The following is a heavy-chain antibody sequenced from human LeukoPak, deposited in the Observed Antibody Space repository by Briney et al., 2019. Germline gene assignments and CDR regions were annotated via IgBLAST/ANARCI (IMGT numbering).Heavy chain of an antibody. CDR1: GGSISSYY. J-gene: IGHJ4*02. CDR2: IYYSGST. D-gene: IGHD6-19*01. CDR3: ASGIAVAGHFDY. Sequence: SETLSLTCTVSGGSISSYYWRWIRQPPGKGLEWIGYIYYSGSTNYNPSLKSRVTISVDTSKNQFSLKLSSVTAADTAVYYCASGIAVAGHFDYWGQGTLVTVSS. V-gene: IGHV4-59*08.